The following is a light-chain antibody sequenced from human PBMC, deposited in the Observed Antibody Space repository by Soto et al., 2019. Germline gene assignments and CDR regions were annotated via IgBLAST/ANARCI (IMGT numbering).Light chain of an antibody. V-gene: IGKV3-11*01. Sequence: EIALTQSPATLSLSPGERAILSCRASQSISTYLAWYQQKPGQAPRLLIYDASNRATGIPARFSGSGSGTDFTLTISSLDPEDFAVYYCQQRNNWPSFGQGTRLEIK. CDR3: QQRNNWPS. J-gene: IGKJ5*01. CDR1: QSISTY. CDR2: DAS.